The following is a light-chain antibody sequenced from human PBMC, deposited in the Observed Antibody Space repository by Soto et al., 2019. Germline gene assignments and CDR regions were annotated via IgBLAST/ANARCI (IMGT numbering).Light chain of an antibody. V-gene: IGLV2-14*03. CDR1: SSDVGYYKY. CDR2: DVG. CDR3: ASQPSSNTHVV. J-gene: IGLJ2*01. Sequence: QSALTQPASVSGSPGQSITISCTGTSSDVGYYKYVSWYQQHPGKAPKLMIYDVGSRPSGVSNRFSGSKSGNTASLTISGLQAEDEADYYCASQPSSNTHVVFGGGTQLTVL.